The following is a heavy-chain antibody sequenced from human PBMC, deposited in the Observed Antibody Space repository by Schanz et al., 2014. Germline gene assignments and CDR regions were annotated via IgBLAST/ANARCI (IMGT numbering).Heavy chain of an antibody. CDR3: ARGTDWNLHY. D-gene: IGHD1-1*01. V-gene: IGHV3-13*04. J-gene: IGHJ4*02. CDR1: GFSIRNHD. CDR2: ISTAGDT. Sequence: EVQLVESGGGLVQPGGSLRLSCAASGFSIRNHDMHWVRQATGAGLEWVSAISTAGDTFYLDSVKGRFTVSRDSGQNSLYLQMNSLRAGDTAVYYCARGTDWNLHYWGQGALVTVSS.